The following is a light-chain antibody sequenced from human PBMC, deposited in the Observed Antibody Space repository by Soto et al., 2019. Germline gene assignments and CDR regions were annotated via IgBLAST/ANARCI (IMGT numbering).Light chain of an antibody. Sequence: QSVLTQPPSVSGAPGQRVTISCTGNSSNIGANYDVHWYQQFPGGAPKLLIFGNNNRPSGVPDRFSGSQSGTLASLVITGLQSEDEADYYCCSYAGYNTDVFGTGTKLTVL. CDR1: SSNIGANYD. V-gene: IGLV1-40*01. CDR2: GNN. J-gene: IGLJ1*01. CDR3: CSYAGYNTDV.